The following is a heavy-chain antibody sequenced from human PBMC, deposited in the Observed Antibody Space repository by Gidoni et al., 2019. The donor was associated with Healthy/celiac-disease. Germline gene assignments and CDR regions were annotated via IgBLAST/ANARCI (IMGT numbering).Heavy chain of an antibody. CDR3: ARGSDDYVWGSLYYFDY. CDR1: GGSISRCY. Sequence: QVQLQESGPGLVKPSETLSLTRTVSGGSISRCYWSWIRQPPGKGLEWIGYIYYSGSTNYNPSLKSRVTISVDTSKNQFSLKLSSVTAADTAVYYCARGSDDYVWGSLYYFDYWGQGTLVTVSS. V-gene: IGHV4-59*01. CDR2: IYYSGST. J-gene: IGHJ4*02. D-gene: IGHD3-16*01.